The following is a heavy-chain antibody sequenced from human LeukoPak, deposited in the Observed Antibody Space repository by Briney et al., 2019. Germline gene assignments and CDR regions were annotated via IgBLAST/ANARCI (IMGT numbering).Heavy chain of an antibody. Sequence: PGGSLRLSCAASGFTATSYAMSLVRQAAGKGLEWVSAISGSGGSTYYADSVKGRFTISRDNSKNTLYLQMNSLRAEDTAVYYCAKSVSNRPQYYFDYWGQGTLVTVSS. CDR3: AKSVSNRPQYYFDY. CDR2: ISGSGGST. CDR1: GFTATSYA. D-gene: IGHD1-14*01. J-gene: IGHJ4*02. V-gene: IGHV3-23*01.